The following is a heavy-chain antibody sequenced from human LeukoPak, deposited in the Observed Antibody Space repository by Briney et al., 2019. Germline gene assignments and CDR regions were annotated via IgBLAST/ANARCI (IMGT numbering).Heavy chain of an antibody. J-gene: IGHJ4*02. Sequence: GGSLRLSCVASGFTFSSYAMSWVRQAPGKGLEWVSAISGSGGSTYYADSVKGRFTISRDNSKNTLYLQMNSLRAEDTAVYYCAKDRIVVVVAAYDYWGQGTLVTVSS. CDR1: GFTFSSYA. CDR2: ISGSGGST. D-gene: IGHD2-15*01. CDR3: AKDRIVVVVAAYDY. V-gene: IGHV3-23*01.